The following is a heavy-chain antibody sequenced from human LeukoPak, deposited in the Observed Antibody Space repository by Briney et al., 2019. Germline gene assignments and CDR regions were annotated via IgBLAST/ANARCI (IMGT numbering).Heavy chain of an antibody. J-gene: IGHJ3*02. CDR2: ISSSSSTM. CDR3: ASEIEGSSGWYGAFDI. Sequence: GGSLRLSCAASGFTFSSYSMNWVRQAPGKGLEWVSYISSSSSTMYYADSVKGRFTISRDNAKNSLYLQMNSLRAEDTAVYYCASEIEGSSGWYGAFDIWGQGTMVTVSS. CDR1: GFTFSSYS. D-gene: IGHD6-19*01. V-gene: IGHV3-48*01.